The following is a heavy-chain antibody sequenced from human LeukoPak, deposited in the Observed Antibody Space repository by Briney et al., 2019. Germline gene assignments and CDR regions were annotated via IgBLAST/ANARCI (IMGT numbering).Heavy chain of an antibody. CDR2: IYSGGST. D-gene: IGHD3-22*01. CDR1: GFTVSSNY. J-gene: IGHJ5*02. CDR3: AREVYYYDSSGYFNWFDP. Sequence: GGSLRLSCAASGFTVSSNYMSWVRQASGKGLEWVSVIYSGGSTYYADSVKGRFTISRHNSKNTLYLQMNSLRAEDTAVYYCAREVYYYDSSGYFNWFDPWGQGTLVTVSS. V-gene: IGHV3-53*04.